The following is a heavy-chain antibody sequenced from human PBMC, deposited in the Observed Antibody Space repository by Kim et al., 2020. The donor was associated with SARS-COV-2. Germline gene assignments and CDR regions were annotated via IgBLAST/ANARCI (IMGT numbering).Heavy chain of an antibody. CDR2: IYYSGST. V-gene: IGHV4-39*01. CDR3: ARRYYDILTGYPGSFDY. J-gene: IGHJ4*02. Sequence: SETLSLTCTVSGGSISSSSYYWGWIRQPPGKGLEWIGSIYYSGSTYYNPSLKSRVTISVDTSKNQFSLKLSSVTAADTAVYYCARRYYDILTGYPGSFDYWGQGTLVTVSS. D-gene: IGHD3-9*01. CDR1: GGSISSSSYY.